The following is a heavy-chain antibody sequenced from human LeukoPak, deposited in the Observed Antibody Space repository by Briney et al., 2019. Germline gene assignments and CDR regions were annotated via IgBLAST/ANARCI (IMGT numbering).Heavy chain of an antibody. CDR2: IPSEGSGR. V-gene: IGHV3-30*02. CDR1: GFTLSQYG. Sequence: GESLKISCEASGFTLSQYGLHWDRQAPGKGLEWVAFIPSEGSGRFHAASVKDRFSISKDDSKHTLYLQMNSLRAEDTALYYCVKSGNTSGRYWYFDLCGRGTLVSVSS. J-gene: IGHJ2*01. D-gene: IGHD3-10*01. CDR3: VKSGNTSGRYWYFDL.